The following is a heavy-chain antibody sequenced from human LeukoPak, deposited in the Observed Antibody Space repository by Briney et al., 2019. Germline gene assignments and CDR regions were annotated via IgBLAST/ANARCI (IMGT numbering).Heavy chain of an antibody. J-gene: IGHJ4*02. CDR1: GFTFSSYS. Sequence: GGSPRLSCAASGFTFSSYSMNWVRQAPGKGLEWVSSISSSSSYIYYADSVKGRFTISRDNAKNSLYLQMNSLRAEDTAVYYCARPAYCGGDCPSDYWGQGTLVTVSS. CDR3: ARPAYCGGDCPSDY. V-gene: IGHV3-21*01. CDR2: ISSSSSYI. D-gene: IGHD2-21*02.